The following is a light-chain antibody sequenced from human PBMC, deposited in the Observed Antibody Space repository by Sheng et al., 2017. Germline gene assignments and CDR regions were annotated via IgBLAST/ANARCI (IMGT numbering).Light chain of an antibody. CDR3: QQYNNWPPGA. V-gene: IGKV3-15*01. J-gene: IGKJ3*01. CDR1: QSVSIN. CDR2: GAS. Sequence: EIVMTQSPATLSVSPGERATLSCRASQSVSINLAWYQQKPGQAPRLLIYGASTRATGIPARFSGSGSGTEFTLTISSLQTEDVAVYYCQQYNNWPPGAFGPGTKVDIK.